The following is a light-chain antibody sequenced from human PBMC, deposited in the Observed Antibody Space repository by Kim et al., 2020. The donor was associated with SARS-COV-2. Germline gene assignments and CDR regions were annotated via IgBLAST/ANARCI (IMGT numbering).Light chain of an antibody. J-gene: IGKJ2*01. CDR3: QQYGSSQYT. CDR2: GAS. CDR1: QSVTSSY. Sequence: LSPGERATLSCRAGQSVTSSYLAWYQQKPGQAPRLLIYGASSRATGIPDRFSGSGSGTDFTLTISRLEPEDFAVYYCQQYGSSQYTFGQGTNLEI. V-gene: IGKV3-20*01.